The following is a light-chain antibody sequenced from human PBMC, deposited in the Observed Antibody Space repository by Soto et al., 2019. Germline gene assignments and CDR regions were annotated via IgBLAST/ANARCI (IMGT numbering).Light chain of an antibody. CDR3: QQYGSSSTWT. Sequence: EIVLTQSPGTLSLSPVERATLSFRASQSVSSSYLAWYQQKPGQAPRLLIYGASSRATGIPDRFSGSGSGTDFTLTISRLEPEDFAVYYCQQYGSSSTWTFGQGTKVDIK. CDR1: QSVSSSY. J-gene: IGKJ1*01. V-gene: IGKV3-20*01. CDR2: GAS.